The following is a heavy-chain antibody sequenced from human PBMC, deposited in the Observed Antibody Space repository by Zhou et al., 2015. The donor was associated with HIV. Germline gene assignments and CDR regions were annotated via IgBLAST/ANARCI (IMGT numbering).Heavy chain of an antibody. CDR3: ARDLGITYFWEWVYFPLIYSVPNSIT. J-gene: IGHJ1*01. CDR1: GYTFTSYG. D-gene: IGHD3-3*01. Sequence: QVQLVQSGAEVKKPGASVKVSCKASGYTFTSYGISWVRQAPGQGLEWMGWISAYNGNTNYAQKLQGRVTMTTDTSTSTAYMELRSLRSDDTAVYYCARDLGITYFWEWVYFPLIYSVPNSITWGQG. CDR2: ISAYNGNT. V-gene: IGHV1-18*01.